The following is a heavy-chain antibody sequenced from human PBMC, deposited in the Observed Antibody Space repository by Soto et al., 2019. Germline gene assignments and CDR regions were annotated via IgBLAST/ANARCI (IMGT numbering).Heavy chain of an antibody. CDR1: GYTFTSYG. CDR3: ARDRPRSYCGGDCYSDYFDY. V-gene: IGHV1-2*04. D-gene: IGHD2-21*02. Sequence: ASVKVSCKASGYTFTSYGISWVRQAPGQGLERMGWINPYNGDTNYAQKFQGWVTMTRDTSISTAYMELSRLRSDDTAVYYCARDRPRSYCGGDCYSDYFDYWGQGTLVTVSS. CDR2: INPYNGDT. J-gene: IGHJ4*02.